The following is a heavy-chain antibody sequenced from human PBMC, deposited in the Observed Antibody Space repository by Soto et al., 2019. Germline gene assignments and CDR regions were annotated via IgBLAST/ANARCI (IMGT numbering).Heavy chain of an antibody. D-gene: IGHD5-18*01. CDR2: ISGSGGST. CDR3: AKDSDVDTAMSIFSYYYYGMDV. J-gene: IGHJ6*02. V-gene: IGHV3-23*01. CDR1: GFTFSSYA. Sequence: GGSLRLSCAASGFTFSSYAMSWVRQAPGKGLEWVSAISGSGGSTYYADSVKGRFTISRDNSKNTLYLQMNSLRAEDTAVYYCAKDSDVDTAMSIFSYYYYGMDVWGQGTTVTVSS.